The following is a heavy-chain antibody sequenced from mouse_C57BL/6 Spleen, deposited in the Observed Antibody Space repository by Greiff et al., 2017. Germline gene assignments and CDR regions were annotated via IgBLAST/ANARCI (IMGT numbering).Heavy chain of an antibody. CDR1: GYTFTDYE. CDR3: TRREEY. V-gene: IGHV1-15*01. CDR2: IDPETGGT. J-gene: IGHJ3*01. Sequence: QVQLQQSGAELVRPGASVTLSCKASGYTFTDYEMSWVKQTPVHGLEWIGAIDPETGGTAYNQKFKGKAILTAAKSSSTAYMELRSLTSEASAVYYCTRREEYWGQGTLVTVSA.